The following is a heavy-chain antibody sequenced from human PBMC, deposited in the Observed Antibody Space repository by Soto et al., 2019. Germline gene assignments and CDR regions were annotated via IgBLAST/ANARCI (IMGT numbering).Heavy chain of an antibody. CDR3: ATTRGTTVPSATPTFDY. J-gene: IGHJ4*02. D-gene: IGHD1-1*01. Sequence: PGGSLRLSCEASGVIFSEYAMTWGREGPGEGVGRVSTVAYNGYPSSPASVKGRFTISRANSRNTVTLQMTSLRAEDTAVYFCATTRGTTVPSATPTFDYWGQGTLVTVSS. CDR2: VAYNGYP. V-gene: IGHV3-23*01. CDR1: GVIFSEYA.